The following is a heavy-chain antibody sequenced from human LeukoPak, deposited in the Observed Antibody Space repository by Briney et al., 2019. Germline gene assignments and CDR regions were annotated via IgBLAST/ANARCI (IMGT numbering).Heavy chain of an antibody. Sequence: GGSLRLSCAASGFTFSSYGMHWVRQAPGKGLEWVAVIWYDGSNKYYADSVKGRFTISRDNSKNTLYLQMNSLRAEDTAVYYCAKDRPYGSGSYGMDVWGQGTTVTVSS. D-gene: IGHD3-10*01. V-gene: IGHV3-33*06. CDR2: IWYDGSNK. J-gene: IGHJ6*02. CDR1: GFTFSSYG. CDR3: AKDRPYGSGSYGMDV.